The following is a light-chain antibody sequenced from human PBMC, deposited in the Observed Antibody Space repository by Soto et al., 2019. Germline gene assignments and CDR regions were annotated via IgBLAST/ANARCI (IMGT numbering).Light chain of an antibody. J-gene: IGLJ2*01. CDR2: DVI. Sequence: QSALTQPPSASGSPGQSVTISCTGTSSDVGSYNFVSWYQHHPGKAPKLILYDVIKRPSGVPDRFSGSKSGNTASLTVSGLQAEDEADYYCSSYGGSNNFVVFGGGTQLTVL. CDR1: SSDVGSYNF. V-gene: IGLV2-8*01. CDR3: SSYGGSNNFVV.